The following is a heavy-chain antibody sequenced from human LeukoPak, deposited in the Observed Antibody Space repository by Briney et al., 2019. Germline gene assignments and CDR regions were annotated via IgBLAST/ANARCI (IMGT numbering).Heavy chain of an antibody. D-gene: IGHD6-19*01. Sequence: GGSLRLSCAASGFAFTKYGMHWVRQAPGKGLEWLAIIWYDGHNKYYADSVKGRFTISRDNSKNTLFLEMNELRVEDTAMYYCAREWGLIAVAGGPGYWGQGTLVTV. CDR2: IWYDGHNK. CDR1: GFAFTKYG. V-gene: IGHV3-33*01. J-gene: IGHJ4*02. CDR3: AREWGLIAVAGGPGY.